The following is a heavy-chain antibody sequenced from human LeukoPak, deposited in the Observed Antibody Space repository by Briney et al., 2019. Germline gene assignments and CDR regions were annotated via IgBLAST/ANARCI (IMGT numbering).Heavy chain of an antibody. Sequence: GGSLRLSCTPSGFTFSSYWMRWVSHLPGKGLVSLSLIKSDGSTTPSADSVKARFTLTRENTKNTLNLQASSLRAEHTATYHCARSTYSGSSYDYWGQGTLVTVSS. J-gene: IGHJ4*02. CDR3: ARSTYSGSSYDY. CDR1: GFTFSSYW. CDR2: IKSDGSTT. V-gene: IGHV3-74*01. D-gene: IGHD1-26*01.